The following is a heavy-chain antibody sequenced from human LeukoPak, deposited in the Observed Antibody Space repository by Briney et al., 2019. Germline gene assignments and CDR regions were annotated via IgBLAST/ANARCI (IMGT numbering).Heavy chain of an antibody. CDR3: ARGRDYGDYPVIFDY. Sequence: GGSLRLSCAASGSTFDDYGMSWVRQAPGKGLEWVSGINWNGGSTGYADSVKGRFTISRDNAKNSLDLQMNSLRAEDTALYYCARGRDYGDYPVIFDYWGQGTLVTVSS. CDR2: INWNGGST. D-gene: IGHD4-17*01. J-gene: IGHJ4*02. V-gene: IGHV3-20*04. CDR1: GSTFDDYG.